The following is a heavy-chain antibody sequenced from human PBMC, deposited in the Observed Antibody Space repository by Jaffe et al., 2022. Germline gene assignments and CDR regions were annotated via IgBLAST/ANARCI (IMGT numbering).Heavy chain of an antibody. J-gene: IGHJ5*02. CDR2: IYYSGST. CDR1: GGSISSSSYY. D-gene: IGHD6-13*01. CDR3: ARQGAAAGNHWFDP. V-gene: IGHV4-39*01. Sequence: QLQLQESGPGLVKPSETLSLTCTVSGGSISSSSYYWGWIRQPPGKGLEWIGSIYYSGSTYYNPSLKSRVTISVDTSKNQFSLKLSSVTAADTAVYYCARQGAAAGNHWFDPWGQGTLVTVSS.